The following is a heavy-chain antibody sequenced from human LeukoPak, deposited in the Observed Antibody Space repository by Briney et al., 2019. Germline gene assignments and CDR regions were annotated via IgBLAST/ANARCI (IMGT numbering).Heavy chain of an antibody. J-gene: IGHJ6*03. Sequence: TLSLTCIVSGGSISGYHWSWIRQPPGKGLEWLGYIYYSGSSNYNPSLKSRVTMSADTSKNQFSLKLSSVTAADTAVYYCARVPRSYYYYYYMDVWGKGTTVTVSS. CDR2: IYYSGSS. V-gene: IGHV4-59*01. CDR3: ARVPRSYYYYYYMDV. CDR1: GGSISGYH.